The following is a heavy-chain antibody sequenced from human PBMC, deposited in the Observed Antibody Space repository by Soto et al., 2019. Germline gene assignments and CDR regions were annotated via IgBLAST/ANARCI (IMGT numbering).Heavy chain of an antibody. CDR3: TTRGMVRELVSY. CDR2: IKSKTDGGTT. V-gene: IGHV3-15*01. J-gene: IGHJ4*02. D-gene: IGHD1-26*01. CDR1: GFTFSNAW. Sequence: GSLSLSCAASGFTFSNAWISWVRQAPGKGLEWVGRIKSKTDGGTTDYAAPVKGRFTISRDDSKNTLYLQMNSLKTEDTAVYYCTTRGMVRELVSYWGQGTLVTVSS.